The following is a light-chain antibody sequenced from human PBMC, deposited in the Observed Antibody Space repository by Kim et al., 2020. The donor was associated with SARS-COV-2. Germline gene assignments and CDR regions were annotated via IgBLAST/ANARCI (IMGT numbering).Light chain of an antibody. J-gene: IGLJ3*02. CDR3: QTWGTGSWV. Sequence: SVKLTGTRRRGHSDYAIAGHQRQQGRGPRYLMKLNSDGSHTRGDRIPDRFAGSSAGAGHYLTITSHQSEEDADYCYQTWGTGSWVFGGGTQLTVL. CDR2: LNSDGSH. V-gene: IGLV4-69*02. CDR1: RGHSDYA.